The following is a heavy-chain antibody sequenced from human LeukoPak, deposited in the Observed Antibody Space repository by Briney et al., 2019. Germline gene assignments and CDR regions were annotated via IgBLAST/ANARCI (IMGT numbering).Heavy chain of an antibody. Sequence: GGSLRLSCAASGFAFSTYNVNWVRQAPGKGLEWVSYISSGSSNIYYADSVKGRFTISRDNGKDSMSLQMNSLRAEDTAVYYCAREGKQLLAWDIWGQGTMVTVSS. V-gene: IGHV3-48*01. J-gene: IGHJ3*02. CDR3: AREGKQLLAWDI. CDR1: GFAFSTYN. CDR2: ISSGSSNI. D-gene: IGHD6-13*01.